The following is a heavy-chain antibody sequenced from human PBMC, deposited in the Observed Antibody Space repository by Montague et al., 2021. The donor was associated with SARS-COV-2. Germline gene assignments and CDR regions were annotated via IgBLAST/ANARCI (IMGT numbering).Heavy chain of an antibody. V-gene: IGHV4-39*01. CDR3: ARAFIAAAGTTSFDY. Sequence: ECQSLVYTVSGGSISSSSYFWGWIRQPPGKGLEWIGSIYYSGSTYYNPSLKSRVTISVDTSKNQFSLKLSSVTAADTAVYYCARAFIAAAGTTSFDYWGQGTLVTVSS. J-gene: IGHJ4*02. CDR1: GGSISSSSYF. D-gene: IGHD6-13*01. CDR2: IYYSGST.